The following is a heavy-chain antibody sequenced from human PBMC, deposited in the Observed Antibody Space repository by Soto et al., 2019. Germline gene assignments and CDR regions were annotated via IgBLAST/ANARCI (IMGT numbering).Heavy chain of an antibody. Sequence: GESLKISCKGSGYSFTSYWIGWVRQMPGEGLEWMGIMYPGDSDTRYSPSFQGQVTISADKSISTAYLQWSSLKASDTAMYYCARQGVWPAGPVGGVAVWGKGTTVTVPS. CDR2: MYPGDSDT. D-gene: IGHD3-16*01. CDR1: GYSFTSYW. V-gene: IGHV5-51*01. J-gene: IGHJ6*04. CDR3: ARQGVWPAGPVGGVAV.